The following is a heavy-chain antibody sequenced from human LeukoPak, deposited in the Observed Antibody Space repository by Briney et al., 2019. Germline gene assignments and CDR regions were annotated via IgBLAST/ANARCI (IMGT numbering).Heavy chain of an antibody. V-gene: IGHV1-69*01. CDR3: ARDNYLKGGWRYYLDY. CDR2: IIPIFGTA. D-gene: IGHD6-19*01. CDR1: GGTFSSYA. Sequence: ALVKVSCKASGGTFSSYAISWVRQAPGQGLEWMGGIIPIFGTANYAQKFQGRVTITADESTSTAYMELSSLRSEDTAVYYCARDNYLKGGWRYYLDYWGQGTLVTVSS. J-gene: IGHJ4*02.